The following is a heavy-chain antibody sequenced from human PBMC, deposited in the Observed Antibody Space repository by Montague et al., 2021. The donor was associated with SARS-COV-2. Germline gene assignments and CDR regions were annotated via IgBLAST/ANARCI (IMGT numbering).Heavy chain of an antibody. CDR3: ARINDILTGDVYGMDV. J-gene: IGHJ6*02. V-gene: IGHV4-59*01. CDR2: IYDDGST. CDR1: GTPFYSYH. Sequence: SETLSLTCTVSGTPFYSYHLCWVRQPPGKGLDFIGYIYDDGSTNXNPSLKSRVTISIDMSENQFFMNLSSVTAADTAVYYCARINDILTGDVYGMDVWGQGTTVTVSS. D-gene: IGHD3-9*01.